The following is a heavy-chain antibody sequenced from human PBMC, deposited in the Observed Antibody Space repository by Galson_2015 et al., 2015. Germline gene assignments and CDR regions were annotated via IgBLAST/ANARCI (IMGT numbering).Heavy chain of an antibody. V-gene: IGHV3-33*01. CDR2: IWYDGSNK. Sequence: LRLSCAASGFPFSSYGMHWVRQAPGKGLEWVAVIWYDGSNKYYADSVKGRFTISRDNSKNTLYLQMNSLRAEDTAVYYCAREGQQLVGGYFDYWGQGTLVTASS. J-gene: IGHJ4*02. CDR3: AREGQQLVGGYFDY. CDR1: GFPFSSYG. D-gene: IGHD6-13*01.